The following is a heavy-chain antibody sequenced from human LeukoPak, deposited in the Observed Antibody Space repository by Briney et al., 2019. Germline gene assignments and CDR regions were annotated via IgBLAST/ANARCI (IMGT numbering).Heavy chain of an antibody. D-gene: IGHD3-22*01. CDR3: ATGDYDSSGYYSVGYYYYGMDV. CDR2: ICYDGSTK. V-gene: IGHV3-30-3*01. CDR1: GFTFSSYA. J-gene: IGHJ6*02. Sequence: GGSLRLSCAASGFTFSSYAMHWVRQAPGKGLEWVAVICYDGSTKYYADSVKGRFTISRDNSKNTLYLQMNSLRVEDTAVYYCATGDYDSSGYYSVGYYYYGMDVWGQGTTVTVSS.